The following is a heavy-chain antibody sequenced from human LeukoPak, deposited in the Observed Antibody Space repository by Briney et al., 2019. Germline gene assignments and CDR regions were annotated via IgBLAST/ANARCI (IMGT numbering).Heavy chain of an antibody. D-gene: IGHD3-9*01. CDR1: GFTFSSYA. CDR2: ISGSGGST. CDR3: ARGPLTGNLNRAFDI. J-gene: IGHJ3*02. Sequence: GGSLRLSCAASGFTFSSYAMSWVRQAPGKGLEWVSAISGSGGSTYYADSVKGRFTISRDNAKNSLYLQMNSLRAEDTAVYYCARGPLTGNLNRAFDIWGQGTMVTVSS. V-gene: IGHV3-23*01.